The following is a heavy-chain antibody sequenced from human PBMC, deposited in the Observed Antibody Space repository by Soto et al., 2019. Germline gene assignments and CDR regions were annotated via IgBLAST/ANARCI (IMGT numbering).Heavy chain of an antibody. V-gene: IGHV5-51*01. J-gene: IGHJ5*01. D-gene: IGHD6-19*01. CDR2: IYPGDSDT. CDR3: ARQQNSGWYIGNSFES. CDR1: GYSFSSYW. Sequence: PGESLKISCKGSGYSFSSYWIGWVRQMPGKGLEWMGIIYPGDSDTRYSPSFQGQVTISADKSISTAYLQWSSLKAADSAMYYCARQQNSGWYIGNSFESWGQGTPVTVSS.